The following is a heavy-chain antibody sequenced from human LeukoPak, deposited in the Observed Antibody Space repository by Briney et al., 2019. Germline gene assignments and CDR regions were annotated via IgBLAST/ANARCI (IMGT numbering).Heavy chain of an antibody. CDR1: GFTFSSYW. D-gene: IGHD2-2*01. CDR2: IKQDGSEK. CDR3: ARDGGDCSSTSCYFHDSYGMDV. J-gene: IGHJ6*02. V-gene: IGHV3-7*01. Sequence: PGGSLRLSCAAPGFTFSSYWMSWVRQAPGKGLEWVANIKQDGSEKYYVDSVKGRFTISRDNAKNSLYLQMNSLRAEDTAVYYCARDGGDCSSTSCYFHDSYGMDVWGQGTTVTVSS.